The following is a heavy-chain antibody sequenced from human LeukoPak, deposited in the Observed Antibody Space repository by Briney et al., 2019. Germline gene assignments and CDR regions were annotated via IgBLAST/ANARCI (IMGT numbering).Heavy chain of an antibody. CDR1: GGTFSSYA. CDR2: IIPIFGTA. J-gene: IGHJ5*02. V-gene: IGHV1-69*13. Sequence: SVKVSCKASGGTFSSYAISWVRQPPGQGLEWMGGIIPIFGTANYAQKFQGRVTITADESTSTAYMELSSLRSEDTAVYYCARGSYGDYGWFDPWGRGTLVTVSS. CDR3: ARGSYGDYGWFDP. D-gene: IGHD4-17*01.